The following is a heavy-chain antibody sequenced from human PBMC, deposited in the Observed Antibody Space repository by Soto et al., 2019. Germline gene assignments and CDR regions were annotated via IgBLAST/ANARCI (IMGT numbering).Heavy chain of an antibody. CDR3: ARGGLGTSWNAFDI. J-gene: IGHJ3*02. V-gene: IGHV3-48*03. CDR1: GFTFRNYE. Sequence: GGSLRLSCAASGFTFRNYEMNWVRQAPGKGLQWISYISSSGGTMYYTDSVKGRFTSARDNAKTSLNLQMNSLRAEDTGLYYCARGGLGTSWNAFDIWGQGTMVTVSS. CDR2: ISSSGGTM. D-gene: IGHD6-13*01.